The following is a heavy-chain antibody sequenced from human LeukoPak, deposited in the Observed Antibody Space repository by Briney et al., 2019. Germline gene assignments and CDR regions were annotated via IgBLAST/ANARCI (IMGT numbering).Heavy chain of an antibody. CDR3: ARLNLPRKKTYSSGFWFDP. D-gene: IGHD6-19*01. CDR1: GYTFTGYY. V-gene: IGHV1-69*10. CDR2: IIPILGIA. J-gene: IGHJ5*02. Sequence: SVKVSCKASGYTFTGYYMHWVRQAPGQGLGWMGWIIPILGIANYAQKFQGRVTITADKSTSTAYMELSSLRSEDTAVYYCARLNLPRKKTYSSGFWFDPWGQGTLVTVSS.